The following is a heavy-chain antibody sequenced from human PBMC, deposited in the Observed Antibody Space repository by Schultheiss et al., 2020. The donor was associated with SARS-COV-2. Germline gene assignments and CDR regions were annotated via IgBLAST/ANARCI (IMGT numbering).Heavy chain of an antibody. CDR3: ARDFRCSSTSCSDY. D-gene: IGHD2-2*01. Sequence: SETLSLTCAVSGYSISSGYYWGWIRQPPGKGLEWIGSIYHSGSTYYNPSLKSRVTISVDTSKNQFSLKLSSVTAADTAVYYCARDFRCSSTSCSDYWGQGTLVTVSS. V-gene: IGHV4-38-2*02. J-gene: IGHJ4*02. CDR1: GYSISSGYY. CDR2: IYHSGST.